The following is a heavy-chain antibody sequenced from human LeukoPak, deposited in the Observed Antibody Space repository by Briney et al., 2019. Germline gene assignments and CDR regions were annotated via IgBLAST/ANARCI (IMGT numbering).Heavy chain of an antibody. V-gene: IGHV1-69*05. CDR2: IDTTSGPA. D-gene: IGHD6-13*01. CDR1: GGTVSGYP. Sequence: SVNVSCKASGGTVSGYPVSWVRQAPGQGLEWVGGIDTTSGPANYAQTFQGRVTITTDESTATVYLDLTSLRSEDTAVYYCTRGIAAGYFDFWGQGTLVTVSS. J-gene: IGHJ4*02. CDR3: TRGIAAGYFDF.